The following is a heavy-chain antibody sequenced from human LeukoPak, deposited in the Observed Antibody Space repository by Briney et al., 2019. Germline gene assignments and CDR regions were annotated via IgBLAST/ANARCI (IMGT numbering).Heavy chain of an antibody. CDR1: GGSLTGYY. D-gene: IGHD3/OR15-3a*01. V-gene: IGHV4-59*12. CDR3: ARYRRNNDFYLDD. J-gene: IGHJ4*02. CDR2: IYYSGST. Sequence: PSETLSLTCTVSGGSLTGYYWSWIRQSAGKGLEWIGYIYYSGSTNYNPSLQSRVTFSIDTSMNHFSLRLTSVTDADTAMYYCARYRRNNDFYLDDWGRGTLVTVSS.